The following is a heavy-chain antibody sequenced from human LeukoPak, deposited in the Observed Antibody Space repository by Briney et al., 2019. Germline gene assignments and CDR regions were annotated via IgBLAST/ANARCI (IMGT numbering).Heavy chain of an antibody. Sequence: GASVKVSCKASGYTFTGYYMHWVRQAPGQGLEWMGWITPRSGGTNYAQKFQGWVTMTTDTSTSTAYMELRSLRSDDTAVYYCARSSRVGATDYWGQGTLVTVSS. CDR1: GYTFTGYY. V-gene: IGHV1-2*04. D-gene: IGHD1-26*01. J-gene: IGHJ4*02. CDR2: ITPRSGGT. CDR3: ARSSRVGATDY.